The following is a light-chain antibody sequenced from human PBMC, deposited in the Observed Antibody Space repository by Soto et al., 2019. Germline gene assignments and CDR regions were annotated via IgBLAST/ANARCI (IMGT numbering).Light chain of an antibody. CDR3: QQYDNLLALT. CDR2: DAS. J-gene: IGKJ4*01. CDR1: QDISKY. Sequence: DIQMTQSPSSLSASFGDRVTIACQASQDISKYLNWYQFRPGQAPKLLIYDASNLETGVPSRFRGSGSGTHFTLTIISLQPEDVATYYCQQYDNLLALTFGGGTKVQIK. V-gene: IGKV1-33*01.